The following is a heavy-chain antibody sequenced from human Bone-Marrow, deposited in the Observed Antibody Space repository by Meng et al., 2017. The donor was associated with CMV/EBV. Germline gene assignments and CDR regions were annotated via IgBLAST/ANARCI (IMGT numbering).Heavy chain of an antibody. D-gene: IGHD3-22*01. CDR2: INWNGGST. Sequence: GESLKISCAASGFTFDDYGMSWVRQAPGKGLEWVSGINWNGGSTGYADSVKGRFTISRDNAKNSLYLQMNSLRAEDTAVYYCASPITYYYDSSDLDYWGQGTLVTVSS. J-gene: IGHJ4*02. CDR3: ASPITYYYDSSDLDY. CDR1: GFTFDDYG. V-gene: IGHV3-20*04.